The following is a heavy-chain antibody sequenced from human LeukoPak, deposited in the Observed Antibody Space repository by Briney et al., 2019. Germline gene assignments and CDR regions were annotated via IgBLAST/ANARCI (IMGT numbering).Heavy chain of an antibody. V-gene: IGHV1-2*02. CDR2: INPNSGGT. CDR1: GYTFTGYY. CDR3: ARVLERHFDY. Sequence: GASVKVSCKASGYTFTGYYIHWVRQAPGQGLEWMGWINPNSGGTNYAQKFQGRVTMTRDTSISTAYMELSRLRSDDTAAYYCARVLERHFDYWGQGTLVTVSS. D-gene: IGHD1-1*01. J-gene: IGHJ4*02.